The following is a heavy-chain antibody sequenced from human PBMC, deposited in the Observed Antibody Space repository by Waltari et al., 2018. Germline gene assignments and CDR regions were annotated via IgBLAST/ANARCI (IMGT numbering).Heavy chain of an antibody. V-gene: IGHV4-38-2*02. D-gene: IGHD2-21*01. CDR1: GYSISSGYY. CDR3: ARGSSKGGDCYSG. CDR2: IYHSGST. J-gene: IGHJ4*02. Sequence: QVQLQESGPGLVKPSETLSLTCTVSGYSISSGYYWGWLRQPQGKGLEWIGSIYHSGSTYYNPSLKSRVTISVDTSKNQFSLKLSSVTAADTAVYYCARGSSKGGDCYSGWGQGTLVTVSS.